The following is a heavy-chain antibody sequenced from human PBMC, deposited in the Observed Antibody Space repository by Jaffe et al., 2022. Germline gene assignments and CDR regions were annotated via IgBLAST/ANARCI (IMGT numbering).Heavy chain of an antibody. V-gene: IGHV4-61*02. CDR1: GGSISSGSYY. CDR3: ARGEAAVKFDY. Sequence: QVQLQESGPGLVKPSQTLSLTCTVSGGSISSGSYYWSWIRQPAGKGLEWIGRIYTSGSTNYNPSLKSRVTISVDTSKNQFSLKLSSVTAADTAVYYCARGEAAVKFDYWGQGTLVTVSS. J-gene: IGHJ4*02. D-gene: IGHD6-13*01. CDR2: IYTSGST.